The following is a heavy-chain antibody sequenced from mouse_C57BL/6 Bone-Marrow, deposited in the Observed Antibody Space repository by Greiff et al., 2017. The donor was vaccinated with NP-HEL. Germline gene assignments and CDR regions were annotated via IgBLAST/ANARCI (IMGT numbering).Heavy chain of an antibody. CDR2: IYPGNSDT. J-gene: IGHJ1*03. CDR1: GYTFTSYW. CDR3: TRRDGKEGYRYFDV. Sequence: EVQLQQSGTVLARPGASVKMSCKTSGYTFTSYWMHWVKQRPGQGLEWIGAIYPGNSDTSYNQKFKGKAKLTAVTSASTVYMELSSLTNEDSAVYYCTRRDGKEGYRYFDVWGTGTTVTVSS. D-gene: IGHD2-1*01. V-gene: IGHV1-5*01.